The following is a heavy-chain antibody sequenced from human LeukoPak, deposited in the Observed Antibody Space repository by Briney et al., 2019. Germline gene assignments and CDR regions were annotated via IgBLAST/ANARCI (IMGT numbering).Heavy chain of an antibody. Sequence: ASVKVSCKASGGTFSNYAFSWVRQAPGQGLEWMGWISAYNGNTNYAQKLQGRVTMTTDTSTSTAYMELRSLRSDDTAVYYCARSGSYSPWYYFDYWGQGTLVTVSS. CDR3: ARSGSYSPWYYFDY. V-gene: IGHV1-18*01. CDR1: GGTFSNYA. CDR2: ISAYNGNT. J-gene: IGHJ4*02. D-gene: IGHD1-26*01.